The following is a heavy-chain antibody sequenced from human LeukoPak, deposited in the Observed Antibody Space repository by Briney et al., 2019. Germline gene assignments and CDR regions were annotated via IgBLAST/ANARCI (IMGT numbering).Heavy chain of an antibody. J-gene: IGHJ4*03. CDR2: IYTSGNT. D-gene: IGHD1-1*01. V-gene: IGHV4-4*07. Sequence: SSETLSLTCTVSGVSISSYYWSWIRQPAGKGLEWIGRIYTSGNTNYKPSLKSRLTISVDKSKNHLSLKLSSLTAADTAFYYCAGGPAGTAFDDWGHGTLVTVSS. CDR1: GVSISSYY. CDR3: AGGPAGTAFDD.